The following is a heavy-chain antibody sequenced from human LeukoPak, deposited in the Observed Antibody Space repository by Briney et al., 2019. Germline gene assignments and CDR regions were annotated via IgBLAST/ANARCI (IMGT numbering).Heavy chain of an antibody. V-gene: IGHV3-23*01. CDR3: ARQWLVNG. D-gene: IGHD6-19*01. J-gene: IGHJ4*02. CDR1: GFTFSSYD. CDR2: IRPSGDNT. Sequence: GGSLRLSCAASGFTFSSYDMTWVRQAPGRGLEWVSSIRPSGDNTCYGDSVKGRFTISRDNSKNTVYLQMNNMRVDDTAVYYCARQWLVNGWGQGTLVTVSS.